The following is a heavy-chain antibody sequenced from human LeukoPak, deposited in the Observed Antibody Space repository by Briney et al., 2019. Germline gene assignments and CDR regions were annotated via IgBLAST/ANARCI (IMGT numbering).Heavy chain of an antibody. CDR2: INHSGST. D-gene: IGHD6-25*01. CDR1: GGSISSYY. Sequence: PSETLSLTCTVSGGSISSYYWSWIRQPPGKGLEWIGEINHSGSTNYNPSLKSRVTISVDTSKNQFSLKLSSVTAADTAVYYCARGLHLGIAAVPPQKNYYMDVWGKGTTVTVSS. V-gene: IGHV4-34*01. J-gene: IGHJ6*03. CDR3: ARGLHLGIAAVPPQKNYYMDV.